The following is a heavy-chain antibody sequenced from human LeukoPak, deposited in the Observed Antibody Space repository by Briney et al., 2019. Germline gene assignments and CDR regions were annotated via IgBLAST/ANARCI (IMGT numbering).Heavy chain of an antibody. CDR1: GFTFSNYW. Sequence: GGSLRLSCAASGFTFSNYWMHWVRQTPGKGLVWVSRIKNDGSGTIYADSVKGRFTISRDIAKNTLYLQMNSLSAEDTAVYYCARNPSTSMEFWGQGTLVTVSS. D-gene: IGHD5-18*01. CDR2: IKNDGSGT. V-gene: IGHV3-74*01. CDR3: ARNPSTSMEF. J-gene: IGHJ4*02.